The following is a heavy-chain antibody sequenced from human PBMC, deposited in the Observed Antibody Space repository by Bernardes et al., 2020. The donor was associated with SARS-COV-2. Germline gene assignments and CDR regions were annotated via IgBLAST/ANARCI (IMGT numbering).Heavy chain of an antibody. Sequence: GGSLRLSCAASGFTFTSYAMSWVRQAPGTGLGWVSAISGSGGTTYYADSVKGRFTISRDNSKNTLYLQMNSLRAEDTAVYYCAKDRGVSIPWTYWGQGTLVTVSS. V-gene: IGHV3-23*01. CDR1: GFTFTSYA. CDR2: ISGSGGTT. D-gene: IGHD5-12*01. CDR3: AKDRGVSIPWTY. J-gene: IGHJ4*02.